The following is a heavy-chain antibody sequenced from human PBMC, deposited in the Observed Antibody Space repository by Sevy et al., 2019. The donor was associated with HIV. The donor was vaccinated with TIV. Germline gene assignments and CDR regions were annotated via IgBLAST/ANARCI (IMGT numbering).Heavy chain of an antibody. V-gene: IGHV1-24*01. CDR3: ASAREYYEDNSGYLDY. CDR1: GYTLSQLS. Sequence: ASVKVSCKASGYTLSQLSMHWVRQAPGKGLEWMGRFDPEDGETIFAQKFQGRVTMTEDTFTDTAYMELSSLRSEDTAVYYCASAREYYEDNSGYLDYWGQGTLVTVSS. CDR2: FDPEDGET. J-gene: IGHJ4*02. D-gene: IGHD3-22*01.